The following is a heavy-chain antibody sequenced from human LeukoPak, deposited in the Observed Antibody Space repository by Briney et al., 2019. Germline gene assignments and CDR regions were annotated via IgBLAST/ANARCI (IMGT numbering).Heavy chain of an antibody. V-gene: IGHV3-33*01. J-gene: IGHJ4*02. CDR1: GFTFSNYG. CDR2: ILNDGSWQ. Sequence: GGSLRLSCAASGFTFSNYGMHWVRQAPGKGLEWVAVILNDGSWQAYADSVKGRFTISRDNSKNTLYLQMDSLRAEDTAVYYCARASSDGVVPAATSFDCWGQGTLVTVSS. CDR3: ARASSDGVVPAATSFDC. D-gene: IGHD2-2*01.